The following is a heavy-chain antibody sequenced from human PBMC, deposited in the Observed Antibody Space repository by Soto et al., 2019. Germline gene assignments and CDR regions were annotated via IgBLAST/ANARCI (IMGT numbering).Heavy chain of an antibody. CDR3: ATGYRSGWFKGAY. CDR2: ISSSSYI. CDR1: GFTFSSYS. Sequence: GGSLRLSCAASGFTFSSYSMNWVRQAPGRGLEWVSSISSSSYIYYADSVKGRFTISRDNAKNSLYLQMNSLRAEDTAVYYCATGYRSGWFKGAYWGQGTLVTVSS. D-gene: IGHD6-19*01. J-gene: IGHJ4*02. V-gene: IGHV3-21*01.